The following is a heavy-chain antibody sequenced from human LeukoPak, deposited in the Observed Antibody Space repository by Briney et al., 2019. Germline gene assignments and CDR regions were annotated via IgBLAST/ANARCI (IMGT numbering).Heavy chain of an antibody. Sequence: LETLSLTCTVSGGSISNHYWSWMRQPPGKGLEWIGNIYYTGSTNYNPSLNSRVTISVDTSKNHFSLKLGSVTAADTAVYYCARGGYSGTYHFDYWGQGTLVTVSS. CDR3: ARGGYSGTYHFDY. J-gene: IGHJ4*02. V-gene: IGHV4-59*11. D-gene: IGHD1-26*01. CDR2: IYYTGST. CDR1: GGSISNHY.